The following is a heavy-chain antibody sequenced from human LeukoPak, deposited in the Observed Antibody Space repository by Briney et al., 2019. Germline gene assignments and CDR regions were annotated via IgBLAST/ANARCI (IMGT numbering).Heavy chain of an antibody. CDR2: IYYSGST. V-gene: IGHV4-59*01. CDR3: ASSCGGDCYSSDAFDI. D-gene: IGHD2-21*01. J-gene: IGHJ3*02. Sequence: SETLSLTCTVSGGSISSYYWSWIRQPPGKGLEWIGYIYYSGSTNYNPSLKSRVTISVDTSKNQFSLQLSSVTAADTAVYYCASSCGGDCYSSDAFDIWGQGTMVTVSS. CDR1: GGSISSYY.